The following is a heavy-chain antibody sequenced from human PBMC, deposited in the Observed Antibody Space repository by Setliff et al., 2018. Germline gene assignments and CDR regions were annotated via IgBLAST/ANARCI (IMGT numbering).Heavy chain of an antibody. D-gene: IGHD5-12*01. V-gene: IGHV1-8*02. CDR1: GYTFTSYD. CDR3: ARGKWFRLDKSARSNWFDP. Sequence: GASVKVSCKASGYTFTSYDINWVRQAPGQGLEWMGWMNAHSGNSGCAQKFQGRVTMTRDTSISTAYMELNSLQYEDTAVYYCARGKWFRLDKSARSNWFDPWGQGTLVTVSS. CDR2: MNAHSGNS. J-gene: IGHJ5*02.